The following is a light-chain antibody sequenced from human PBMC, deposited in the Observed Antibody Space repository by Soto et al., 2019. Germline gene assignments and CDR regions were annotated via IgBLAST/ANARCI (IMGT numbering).Light chain of an antibody. J-gene: IGLJ1*01. CDR3: CSYAGSSTVYV. CDR1: SSDVGTYNL. V-gene: IGLV2-23*02. Sequence: QSVLTQPASVSGSPGQSITISCTGTSSDVGTYNLVSWYQHHPGKAPKLMIYDVTKRPSGVSNRFSGSKSGNTASLTISGLQAEDEADYYCCSYAGSSTVYVFGTGTNVTVL. CDR2: DVT.